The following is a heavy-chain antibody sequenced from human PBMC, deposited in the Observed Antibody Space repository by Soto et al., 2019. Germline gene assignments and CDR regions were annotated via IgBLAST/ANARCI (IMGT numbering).Heavy chain of an antibody. Sequence: QVQLQQWGAGLLKPSETLSLTCAVYGGSFSGYYWSWIRQPPGKGLEWIGEINHSGSTNYNPSLKSRVTISVDTSKNQFSLKLSSVTAADTAVYYCARGSRYSNYLYGYYYMDVWGKGTTVTVSS. CDR3: ARGSRYSNYLYGYYYMDV. CDR2: INHSGST. J-gene: IGHJ6*03. V-gene: IGHV4-34*01. D-gene: IGHD4-4*01. CDR1: GGSFSGYY.